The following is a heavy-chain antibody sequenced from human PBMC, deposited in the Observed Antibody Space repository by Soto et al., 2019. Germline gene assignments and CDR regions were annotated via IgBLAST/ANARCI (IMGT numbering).Heavy chain of an antibody. CDR3: ARGVVLMVYATGCAFDI. D-gene: IGHD2-8*01. CDR1: GFTVSSNY. V-gene: IGHV3-66*01. Sequence: GGSLRLSCAASGFTVSSNYMSWVRQAPGKGLEWVSVIYSGGSTNYADSVKGRFTISRDNSTNTLYLQMNSLRAEDTAVYYCARGVVLMVYATGCAFDIWGQGTMVTVSS. J-gene: IGHJ3*02. CDR2: IYSGGST.